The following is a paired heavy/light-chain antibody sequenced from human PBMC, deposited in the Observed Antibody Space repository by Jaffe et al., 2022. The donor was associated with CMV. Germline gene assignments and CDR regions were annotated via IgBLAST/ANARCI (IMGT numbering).Heavy chain of an antibody. CDR2: IYYSGST. J-gene: IGHJ5*02. D-gene: IGHD2-15*01. Sequence: QLQLQESGPGLVKPSETLSLTCTVSGGSISSSSYYWGWIRQPPGKGLEWIGSIYYSGSTYYNPSLKSRVTISVDTSKNQFSLKLSSVTAADTAVYYCARHGRLDCSGGSCYFGWFDPWGQGTLVTVSS. V-gene: IGHV4-39*01. CDR3: ARHGRLDCSGGSCYFGWFDP. CDR1: GGSISSSSYY.
Light chain of an antibody. J-gene: IGLJ2*01. Sequence: QSVLTQPPSVSGAPGQRVTISCTGSSSNIGAGYDVHWYQQLPGTAPKLLIYGNSNRPSGVPDRFSGSKSGTSASLAITGLQAEDEADYYCQSYDSSLSEGVFGGGTKLTVL. CDR3: QSYDSSLSEGV. CDR1: SSNIGAGYD. CDR2: GNS. V-gene: IGLV1-40*01.